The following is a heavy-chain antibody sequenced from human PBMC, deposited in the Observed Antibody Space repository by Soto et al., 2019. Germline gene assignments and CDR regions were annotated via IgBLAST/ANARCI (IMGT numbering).Heavy chain of an antibody. D-gene: IGHD3-10*01. CDR1: GGSISSSSYY. CDR3: ARRVVRGVSLDY. V-gene: IGHV4-39*01. CDR2: IYYSGST. J-gene: IGHJ4*02. Sequence: PSETLSLTCTVSGGSISSSSYYWGWIRQPPGKGLEWIGSIYYSGSTYYNPSLKSRVTISVDTSKNQFSLKLSSVTAADTAVYYCARRVVRGVSLDYWGQGTLVTVSS.